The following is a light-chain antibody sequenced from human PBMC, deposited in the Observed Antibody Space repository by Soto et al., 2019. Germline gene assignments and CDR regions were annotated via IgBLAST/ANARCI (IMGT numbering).Light chain of an antibody. CDR1: SSDVGGYNY. J-gene: IGLJ2*01. Sequence: QSALTQPASVSGSPGQSITISCTGTSSDVGGYNYVSWYQQHPGKAPKLMIYDVSNRPSGVSNRFSGSKSGNTASLTISGLQAEDKADYYCSSYTRSSTLYVVFGGGTKLTVL. CDR3: SSYTRSSTLYVV. V-gene: IGLV2-14*01. CDR2: DVS.